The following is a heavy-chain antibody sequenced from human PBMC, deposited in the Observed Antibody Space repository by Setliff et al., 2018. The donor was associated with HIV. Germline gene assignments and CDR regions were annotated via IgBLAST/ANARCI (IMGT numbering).Heavy chain of an antibody. V-gene: IGHV4-34*01. Sequence: KPSETLSLTCAVYVGSFSGHYWIWIRQPPGKGLEWIGETNPSGSTKYNPSPKSRVTISVDRSRNQFSLRLSSVTAADTAIYYCARVPTSSWYVTTQRTKEYFHHWGQGTLVTVSS. CDR3: ARVPTSSWYVTTQRTKEYFHH. J-gene: IGHJ1*01. CDR1: VGSFSGHY. CDR2: TNPSGST. D-gene: IGHD6-13*01.